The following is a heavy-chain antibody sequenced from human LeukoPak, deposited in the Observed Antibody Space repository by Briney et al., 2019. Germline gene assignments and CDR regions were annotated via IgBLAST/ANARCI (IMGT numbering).Heavy chain of an antibody. CDR2: INPIGGST. Sequence: ASVKVSCNASGYTFTSYYMHWVRQAPGQGLEWMGIINPIGGSTSYAQKFQGRVTSTRYMSTSTVYMELSSLGSEDTAVYYCARGGRDSSRGHHMDVWGKGTTVTVSS. CDR1: GYTFTSYY. D-gene: IGHD6-13*01. CDR3: ARGGRDSSRGHHMDV. J-gene: IGHJ6*03. V-gene: IGHV1-46*01.